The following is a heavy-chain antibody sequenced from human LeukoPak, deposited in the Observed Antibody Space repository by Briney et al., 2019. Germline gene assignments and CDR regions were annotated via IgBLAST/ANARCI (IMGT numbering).Heavy chain of an antibody. Sequence: GGSLRLSCAASGFTFSNFAVVWVRQAPGKGLEWVCAISGSGTSIYYADSVRGRFTISRDNSKSTVSLQMNSLRAEDTAVYYCARDSPVEFDYWGQGTLVTVSS. J-gene: IGHJ4*02. D-gene: IGHD4-23*01. CDR3: ARDSPVEFDY. CDR2: ISGSGTSI. CDR1: GFTFSNFA. V-gene: IGHV3-23*01.